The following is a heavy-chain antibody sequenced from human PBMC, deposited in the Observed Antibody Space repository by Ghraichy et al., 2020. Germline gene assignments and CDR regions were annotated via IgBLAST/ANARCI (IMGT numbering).Heavy chain of an antibody. J-gene: IGHJ4*02. Sequence: SETLSLTCTVSGGSISSYYWSWIRQPPGKGLEWIGYIYYSGSTNYNPSLKSRVTISVDTSKNQFSLKLSSVTAADTAVYYCARGWAPNDYGGSDYWGQGTLVTVSS. CDR2: IYYSGST. CDR1: GGSISSYY. V-gene: IGHV4-59*01. CDR3: ARGWAPNDYGGSDY. D-gene: IGHD4-23*01.